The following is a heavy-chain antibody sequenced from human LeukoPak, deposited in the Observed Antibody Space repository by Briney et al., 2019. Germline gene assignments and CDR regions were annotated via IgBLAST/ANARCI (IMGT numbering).Heavy chain of an antibody. Sequence: GASVKVSCTASEGTFSSYAISWVRQAPGQGLEWMGRISPILGIANYAQKFQGRVTITADKSTSTAYMELSSLRSEDTAVYYCARAVTGKSIYYYYGMDVWGQGTTVTVSS. CDR3: ARAVTGKSIYYYYGMDV. D-gene: IGHD1-20*01. CDR1: EGTFSSYA. J-gene: IGHJ6*02. V-gene: IGHV1-69*04. CDR2: ISPILGIA.